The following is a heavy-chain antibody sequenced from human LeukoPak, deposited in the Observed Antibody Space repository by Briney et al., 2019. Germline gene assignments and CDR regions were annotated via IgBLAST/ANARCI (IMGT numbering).Heavy chain of an antibody. CDR1: GFIFSNYE. Sequence: GGSLRLSCAGSGFIFSNYEMNWVRRAPGKGLEWVSYINSIGSTLYYADSVKGRFTISRDNAKNSLYLQMNSLRVEDTAVYYCAGSRDIYNLNWGQGTLVTVSS. CDR3: AGSRDIYNLN. CDR2: INSIGSTL. D-gene: IGHD5-24*01. V-gene: IGHV3-48*03. J-gene: IGHJ4*02.